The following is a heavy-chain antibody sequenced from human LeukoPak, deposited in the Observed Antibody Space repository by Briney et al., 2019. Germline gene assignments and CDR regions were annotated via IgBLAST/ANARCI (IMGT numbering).Heavy chain of an antibody. Sequence: SETLSLTCAVSGGSLSGYYWTWIRQPPGKGLEWIGEINHSGSTNYNPSLKSRVTISVDKSKNQFSLKLSSVTAADTAVYYCARASHDYGDYSHFDYWGQGTLVTVSS. D-gene: IGHD4-17*01. CDR1: GGSLSGYY. CDR3: ARASHDYGDYSHFDY. J-gene: IGHJ4*02. CDR2: INHSGST. V-gene: IGHV4-34*01.